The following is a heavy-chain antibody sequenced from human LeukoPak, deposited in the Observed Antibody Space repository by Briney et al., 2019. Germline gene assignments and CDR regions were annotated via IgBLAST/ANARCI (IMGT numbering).Heavy chain of an antibody. Sequence: ASVKVSCKASGYTFTSYGISWVRQAPGQGLEWMGRISAYNGNTNYAQKLQGRVTMTTDTSTSTAYMELRSLRSDDTAVYYCARDCSSWYYVHAFYVPNWFDPWGQGTLVTVSS. V-gene: IGHV1-18*01. D-gene: IGHD6-13*01. J-gene: IGHJ5*02. CDR3: ARDCSSWYYVHAFYVPNWFDP. CDR1: GYTFTSYG. CDR2: ISAYNGNT.